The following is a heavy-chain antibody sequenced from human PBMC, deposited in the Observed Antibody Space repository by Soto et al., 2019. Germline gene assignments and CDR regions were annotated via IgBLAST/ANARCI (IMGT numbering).Heavy chain of an antibody. D-gene: IGHD4-4*01. CDR3: AKGPFTHSVSFQDYFEY. J-gene: IGHJ4*02. CDR1: GFPFSIYH. Sequence: QVHLVESGGGIVQPGRSLRLSCAASGFPFSIYHMNWVRQAPGKGLEWVAGILYDGSNEYYLDSVKGRFTISRDNSKNTLELQMSSLRAEDPAIYCCAKGPFTHSVSFQDYFEYWGQGTLVTVSS. CDR2: ILYDGSNE. V-gene: IGHV3-33*06.